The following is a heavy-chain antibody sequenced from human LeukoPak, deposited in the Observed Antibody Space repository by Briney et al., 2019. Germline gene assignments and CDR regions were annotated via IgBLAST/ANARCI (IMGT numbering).Heavy chain of an antibody. CDR3: AREIPYDSSGTRTAFAFDI. V-gene: IGHV4-31*03. CDR1: GGSISSGGYY. Sequence: TLSLTCTVSGGSISSGGYYWSWIRQHPGKGLEWIGYIYYSGSTYYNPSHKSRITISVDTSKNQFSLKLSSVTAADTAVYYCAREIPYDSSGTRTAFAFDIWGQGTMVTVSS. J-gene: IGHJ3*02. CDR2: IYYSGST. D-gene: IGHD3-22*01.